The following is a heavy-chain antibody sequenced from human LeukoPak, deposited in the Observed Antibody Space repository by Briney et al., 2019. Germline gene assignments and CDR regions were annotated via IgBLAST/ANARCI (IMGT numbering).Heavy chain of an antibody. J-gene: IGHJ3*02. V-gene: IGHV3-21*01. Sequence: GGSLRLSCAASGFTFSSYSMNWVRQAPGKGLEWVSSISSSSSYIYYADSVKGRFTISRDNAKNSLYLQMSSLRAEDTAVYYCARDAYNWNYVAFDIWGQGTMDTVSS. CDR1: GFTFSSYS. D-gene: IGHD1-7*01. CDR2: ISSSSSYI. CDR3: ARDAYNWNYVAFDI.